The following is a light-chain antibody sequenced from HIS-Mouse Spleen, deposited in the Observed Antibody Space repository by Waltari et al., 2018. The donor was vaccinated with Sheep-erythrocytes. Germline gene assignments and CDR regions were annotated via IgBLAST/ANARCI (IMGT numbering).Light chain of an antibody. Sequence: DIVMIQSPDSLAVSLGERATSNCKSSQSVLYSSNNKNYLAWYQQKPGQPPKLLIYWASTRESGVPDRFSGSGSGTDFTLTISSLQAEDVAVYYCQQYYSTLTFGGGTKVEIK. CDR1: QSVLYSSNNKNY. CDR2: WAS. V-gene: IGKV4-1*01. CDR3: QQYYSTLT. J-gene: IGKJ4*01.